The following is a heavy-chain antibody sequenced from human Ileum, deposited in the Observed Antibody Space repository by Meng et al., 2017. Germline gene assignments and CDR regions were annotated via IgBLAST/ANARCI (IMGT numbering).Heavy chain of an antibody. J-gene: IGHJ6*02. CDR1: GFTFSSYE. Sequence: GESLKISCAASGFTFSSYELNWVRQAPGNGLDCVSYISSSGSTIYYADSVKGRFTISRDNAKNSLYLQMNSLRAEDTAVYYCARSAMVRGVIWGGYYGMDVWGQGTTVTVSS. CDR3: ARSAMVRGVIWGGYYGMDV. D-gene: IGHD3-10*01. CDR2: ISSSGSTI. V-gene: IGHV3-48*03.